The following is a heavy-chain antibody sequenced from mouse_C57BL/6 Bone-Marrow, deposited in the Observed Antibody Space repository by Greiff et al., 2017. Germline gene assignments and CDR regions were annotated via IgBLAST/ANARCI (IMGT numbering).Heavy chain of an antibody. J-gene: IGHJ2*01. CDR3: TSGGNLRDY. V-gene: IGHV1-15*01. CDR1: GYTFTDYE. CDR2: IDPETGGT. D-gene: IGHD1-1*02. Sequence: VQLQQSGAELVRPGASVTLSCKASGYTFTDYEMHWVKQTPVHGLEWIGAIDPETGGTAYNQKFKGKAILTADKSSSTAYMELRSLTSEDSAVYYCTSGGNLRDYWGQGTTLTVSS.